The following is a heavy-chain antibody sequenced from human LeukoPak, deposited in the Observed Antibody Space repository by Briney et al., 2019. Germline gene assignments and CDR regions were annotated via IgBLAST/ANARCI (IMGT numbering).Heavy chain of an antibody. CDR1: GHTFTSYA. D-gene: IGHD3-9*01. V-gene: IGHV1-3*01. Sequence: ASVKVSCKASGHTFTSYAMHWVRQAPGQRLEWMGWINAGNGNTKYSQKFQGRVTITRDTSASTAYMELSSLRSEDTAVYYCARDWSYDILTGPSTFDYWGQGTLVTVSS. CDR3: ARDWSYDILTGPSTFDY. J-gene: IGHJ4*02. CDR2: INAGNGNT.